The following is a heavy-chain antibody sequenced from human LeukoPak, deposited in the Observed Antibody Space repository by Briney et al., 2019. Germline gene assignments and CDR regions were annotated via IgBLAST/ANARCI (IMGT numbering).Heavy chain of an antibody. V-gene: IGHV3-9*03. D-gene: IGHD6-19*01. CDR1: GFTFDDYA. J-gene: IGHJ4*02. Sequence: PGGSLRLSCAASGFTFDDYAMHWVRQAPGKGLEWVSGISWNSGSIGYADSVKGRFTIPRDNSKNTLYLQMGSLRAENMAVYYCAREMPGIAVALDYWGQGTLVTVSS. CDR2: ISWNSGSI. CDR3: AREMPGIAVALDY.